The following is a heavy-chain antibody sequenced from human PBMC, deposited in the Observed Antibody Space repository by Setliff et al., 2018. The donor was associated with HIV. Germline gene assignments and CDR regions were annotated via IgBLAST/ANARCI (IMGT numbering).Heavy chain of an antibody. Sequence: SETLSLPCSLTRESLSRDWWNLVRQPPGKGLEWIGEIYHSGSINYNPSRKSRVTISVDKSKNEFSRKLSSVTAADTAVYYCARENNRPGTKLAWYFDYWGQGILVTVSS. D-gene: IGHD3-3*02. J-gene: IGHJ4*02. CDR1: RESLSRDW. CDR3: ARENNRPGTKLAWYFDY. V-gene: IGHV4-4*02. CDR2: IYHSGSI.